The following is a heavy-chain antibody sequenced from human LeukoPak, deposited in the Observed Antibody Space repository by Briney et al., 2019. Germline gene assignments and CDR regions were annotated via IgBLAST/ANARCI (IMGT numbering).Heavy chain of an antibody. Sequence: TGGSLRLSCAASGFTFSNYAMSWVRQAPGKGLEWVSGSGSSTYYADSVKGRFTISRDNSKNTLYLQMNSLRAEDTAVYYCAKDLRYLSYWGQGTLVTVSS. CDR2: SGSST. V-gene: IGHV3-23*01. CDR3: AKDLRYLSY. CDR1: GFTFSNYA. J-gene: IGHJ4*02. D-gene: IGHD3-9*01.